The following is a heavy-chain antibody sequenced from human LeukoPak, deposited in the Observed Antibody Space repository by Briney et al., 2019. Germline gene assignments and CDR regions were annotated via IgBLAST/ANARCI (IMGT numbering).Heavy chain of an antibody. Sequence: ASVKVSCKASGYIFTSYGISWVRQAPGQGLEWMGWISAYNGNTNYAQKLQGRVTMTTDTSTSTAYMELRSLRSDDTAVYYCARAPSDYSNYLFDYYGMDVWGQGTTVTVSS. CDR1: GYIFTSYG. V-gene: IGHV1-18*01. CDR2: ISAYNGNT. J-gene: IGHJ6*02. CDR3: ARAPSDYSNYLFDYYGMDV. D-gene: IGHD4-11*01.